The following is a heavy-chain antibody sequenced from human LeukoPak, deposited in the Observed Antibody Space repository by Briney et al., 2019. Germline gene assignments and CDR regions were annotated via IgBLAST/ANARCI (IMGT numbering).Heavy chain of an antibody. CDR3: AHVVVAVAGLEY. V-gene: IGHV2-5*02. D-gene: IGHD6-19*01. CDR1: GFSLTTSEGG. J-gene: IGHJ4*02. Sequence: SGPTLVNPTQTLTLTCTSSGFSLTTSEGGEGRIRQPPGKALESPALTYWDDDKRYSPSLRSRLTITKDTSKNQVVLTMTNMDPVDIARYYCAHVVVAVAGLEYWGQGTLVTVSS. CDR2: TYWDDDK.